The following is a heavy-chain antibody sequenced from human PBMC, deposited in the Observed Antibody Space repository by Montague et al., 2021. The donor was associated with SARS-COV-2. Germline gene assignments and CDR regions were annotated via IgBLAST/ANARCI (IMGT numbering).Heavy chain of an antibody. CDR3: ARGPRGYSGYGYGY. CDR2: INHSGST. D-gene: IGHD5-12*01. J-gene: IGHJ4*02. Sequence: SETLSLTCAVYGGSFSGHYWSWIRQPPGKGLEWIGEINHSGSTNYNPSLKSRVTISVDTSKNQFSLKLSSVTAADTAVYYCARGPRGYSGYGYGYWGQGTLVTVSS. CDR1: GGSFSGHY. V-gene: IGHV4-34*01.